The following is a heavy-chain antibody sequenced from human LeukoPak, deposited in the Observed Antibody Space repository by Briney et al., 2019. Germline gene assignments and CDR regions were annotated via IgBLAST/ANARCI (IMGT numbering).Heavy chain of an antibody. CDR2: ISGSGGST. J-gene: IGHJ4*02. Sequence: GGSLGLSCAASGFTFSSYAMSWVRQAPGKGLEWVSAISGSGGSTYYADSVKGRFTISRDNSKNTLYLQMNSLRAEDTAVYYCAKDNAAGYSSGWHNYWGQGTLVTVSS. V-gene: IGHV3-23*01. D-gene: IGHD6-19*01. CDR3: AKDNAAGYSSGWHNY. CDR1: GFTFSSYA.